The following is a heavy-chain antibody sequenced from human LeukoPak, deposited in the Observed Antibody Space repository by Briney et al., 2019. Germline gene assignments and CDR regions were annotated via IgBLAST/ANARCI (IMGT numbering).Heavy chain of an antibody. D-gene: IGHD1-26*01. CDR1: GFTVSSNY. Sequence: PGESLKISCAASGFTVSSNYMSWVRQAPGKGLEWVSVIYSGGSTYYADSVKGRFTISRDNSKNTLYLQMNSLRAEDTAVYYCARGRELLLDYWGQGTLVTVSS. J-gene: IGHJ4*02. V-gene: IGHV3-66*01. CDR2: IYSGGST. CDR3: ARGRELLLDY.